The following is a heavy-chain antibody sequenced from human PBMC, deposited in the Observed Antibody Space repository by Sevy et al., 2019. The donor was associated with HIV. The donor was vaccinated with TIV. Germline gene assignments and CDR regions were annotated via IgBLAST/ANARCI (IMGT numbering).Heavy chain of an antibody. CDR1: GFTFEDHA. J-gene: IGHJ3*02. Sequence: GGSLRLSCAASGFTFEDHAMHWVRQVPGKGLEWVSGISWNSGSRGYVDSVKGRFTISRDSAKNSLYLEMNSLRIEDTALYYCVREGPVAVTGNAFDIWGQGTMVTVSS. D-gene: IGHD1-20*01. V-gene: IGHV3-9*01. CDR3: VREGPVAVTGNAFDI. CDR2: ISWNSGSR.